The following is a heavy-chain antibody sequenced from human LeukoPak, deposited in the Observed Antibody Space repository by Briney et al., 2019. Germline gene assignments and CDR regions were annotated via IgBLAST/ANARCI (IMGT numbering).Heavy chain of an antibody. CDR2: IYYSGST. D-gene: IGHD3-10*01. CDR3: ARTGGFGELFAWFDP. J-gene: IGHJ5*02. Sequence: SETLSLTCTVSGGSISSYYWSWIRQPPGKGLEWIGYIYYSGSTNYNPSLKSRVTISVDTSKNQFSLELSSVTAADTAVYYCARTGGFGELFAWFDPWGQGTLVTVSS. CDR1: GGSISSYY. V-gene: IGHV4-59*01.